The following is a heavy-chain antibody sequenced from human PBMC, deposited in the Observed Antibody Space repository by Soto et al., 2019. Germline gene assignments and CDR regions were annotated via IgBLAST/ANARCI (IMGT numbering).Heavy chain of an antibody. J-gene: IGHJ5*02. Sequence: QVQLVQSGAEVKKPGSSVKVSCKASGGTFSSYTISWVRQAPGQGLEWMGRIIPILGIANYAQKFQGRVXIXAXXSTSTAYMELSSLRSEDTAVYYCAEDAGSSGWFDPWGQGTLVTVSS. CDR2: IIPILGIA. V-gene: IGHV1-69*02. CDR3: AEDAGSSGWFDP. D-gene: IGHD3-10*01. CDR1: GGTFSSYT.